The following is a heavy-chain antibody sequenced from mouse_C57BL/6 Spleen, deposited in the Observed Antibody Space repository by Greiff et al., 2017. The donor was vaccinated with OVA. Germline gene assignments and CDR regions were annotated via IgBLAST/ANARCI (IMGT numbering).Heavy chain of an antibody. CDR1: GYTFTSYW. CDR3: AREGDCYGNAMDY. J-gene: IGHJ4*01. D-gene: IGHD2-1*01. Sequence: QVHVKQPGAELVRPGTSVKLSCKASGYTFTSYWMHWVKQRPGQGLEWIGVIDPSDSYTNYNQKFKGKATLTVDNSSSTAYMQLSSLTSEDAAVYYCAREGDCYGNAMDYWGKGTSVTVST. CDR2: IDPSDSYT. V-gene: IGHV1-59*01.